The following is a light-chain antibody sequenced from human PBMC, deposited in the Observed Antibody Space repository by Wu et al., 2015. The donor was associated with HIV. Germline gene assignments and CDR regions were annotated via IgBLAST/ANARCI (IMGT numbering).Light chain of an antibody. CDR3: QQYNSWPLT. CDR1: LSVSSS. J-gene: IGKJ4*01. CDR2: GAS. Sequence: EKVMTQYPATLSVSPGERVTLSCRASLSVSSSLAWYQQKPGQAPRLLISGASTRATGIPARFSGRGSGTEFSLIISNLQSEDSAVYYCQQYNSWPLTFGGGTKGGDQT. V-gene: IGKV3-15*01.